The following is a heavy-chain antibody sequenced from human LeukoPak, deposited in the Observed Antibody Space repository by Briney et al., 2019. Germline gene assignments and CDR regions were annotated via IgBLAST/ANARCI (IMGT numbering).Heavy chain of an antibody. CDR3: ARTSVYSSSSDFDY. V-gene: IGHV4-34*01. CDR2: INHSGST. D-gene: IGHD6-6*01. J-gene: IGHJ4*02. Sequence: KPSGTLSLTCAVDGGSFSGYYWSWIRQPPGKGLEWIGEINHSGSTNYNPSLKSRVTISVDTSKNQFSLKLSSVTAADTAVYYCARTSVYSSSSDFDYWGQGTLVTVSS. CDR1: GGSFSGYY.